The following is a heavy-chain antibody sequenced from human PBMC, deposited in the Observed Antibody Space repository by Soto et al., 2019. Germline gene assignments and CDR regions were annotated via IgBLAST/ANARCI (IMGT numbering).Heavy chain of an antibody. Sequence: QVQLVQSGAEVRTPGASVKVSCKASGYTFTSYDINWVRQATGQGPEWMGWMNPDSGNTGYVQKFQGSVTITSNPTISTAYMELSSLTPEKTVMYYGTTTVGGSYVNFDCWGHGTLVTVSS. CDR2: MNPDSGNT. V-gene: IGHV1-8*01. D-gene: IGHD3-16*01. CDR3: TTTVGGSYVNFDC. CDR1: GYTFTSYD. J-gene: IGHJ4*01.